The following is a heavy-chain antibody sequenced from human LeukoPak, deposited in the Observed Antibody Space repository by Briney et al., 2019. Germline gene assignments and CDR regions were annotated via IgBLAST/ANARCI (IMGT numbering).Heavy chain of an antibody. V-gene: IGHV3-53*01. CDR2: IYGDGGT. CDR3: AKSGVPAAMSWLDP. D-gene: IGHD2-2*01. Sequence: GGSLRLSCAASGVTVSSHYMSWVRQAPGKGLEWVSVIYGDGGTSYADSVKGRFTISRDTSKNTVYLQMNSLRAEDTAIYYCAKSGVPAAMSWLDPWGQGTLVTVSS. J-gene: IGHJ5*02. CDR1: GVTVSSHY.